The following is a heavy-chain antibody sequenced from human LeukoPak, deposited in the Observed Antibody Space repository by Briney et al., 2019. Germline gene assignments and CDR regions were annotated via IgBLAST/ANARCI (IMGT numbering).Heavy chain of an antibody. Sequence: PSETLSLTCAVYGGSFSGYYWSWIRQPPGKGLEWIGEINHSGSTNYSPSLKSRVTISVDTSKNQFSLKLSSVTAADTAVYYCARGSILVYYFDYWGQGTLVTVSS. CDR1: GGSFSGYY. CDR3: ARGSILVYYFDY. CDR2: INHSGST. V-gene: IGHV4-34*01. J-gene: IGHJ4*02.